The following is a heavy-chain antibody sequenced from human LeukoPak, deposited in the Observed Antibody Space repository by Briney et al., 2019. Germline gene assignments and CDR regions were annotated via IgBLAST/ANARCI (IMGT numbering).Heavy chain of an antibody. Sequence: PGRSLRLSCAASGFTFSSYGMHWVRQAPGKGLEWVAVISYDGSNKYYADSVKGRFTISRDNSKNTLYLQMNSLRAEDTAVYYCAKGALWFGEFTDAFDIWGQGTMVTVSS. J-gene: IGHJ3*02. CDR2: ISYDGSNK. CDR1: GFTFSSYG. CDR3: AKGALWFGEFTDAFDI. D-gene: IGHD3-10*01. V-gene: IGHV3-30*18.